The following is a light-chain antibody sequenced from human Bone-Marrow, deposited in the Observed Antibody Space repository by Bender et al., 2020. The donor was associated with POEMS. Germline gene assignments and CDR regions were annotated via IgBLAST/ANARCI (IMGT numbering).Light chain of an antibody. CDR3: CSYAGTRSWV. Sequence: QSALTQPASVSGSPGQSITISCTGTSSDVGYFNLVSWYQHHPGEAPKLIIYEGSKRPSGVSNRFSGSKSGNTASLTISGLQSEDEADYYCCSYAGTRSWVFGGGTKLTVL. CDR2: EGS. J-gene: IGLJ3*02. CDR1: SSDVGYFNL. V-gene: IGLV2-23*01.